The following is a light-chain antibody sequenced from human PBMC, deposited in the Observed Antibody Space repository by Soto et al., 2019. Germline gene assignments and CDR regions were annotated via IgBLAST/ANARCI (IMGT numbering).Light chain of an antibody. Sequence: IVLTQSPGTLSLSPGERATLSCRASQSVSSSYLAWYQQKPGQAPRLVMYGASSRATGIPDRFSGSGSGTDFTLTISRLEPEDFAVYYCQQYGSSPKTFGQGTKVEIK. CDR1: QSVSSSY. CDR3: QQYGSSPKT. V-gene: IGKV3-20*01. CDR2: GAS. J-gene: IGKJ1*01.